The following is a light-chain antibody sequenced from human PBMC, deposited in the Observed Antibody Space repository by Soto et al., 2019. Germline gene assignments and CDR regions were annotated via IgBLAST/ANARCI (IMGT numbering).Light chain of an antibody. V-gene: IGLV2-8*01. CDR1: SSDVGGYNY. CDR3: SSYAGTNNVL. J-gene: IGLJ3*02. CDR2: ELN. Sequence: QSVLTQPPSASGSPGQSVTISCTGTSSDVGGYNYVSWYQQDPGKAPKLIIYELNKRPSGVPDRFSGSKSGNTASLTVSGLQAEDAADYYCSSYAGTNNVLFGGGTKLTVL.